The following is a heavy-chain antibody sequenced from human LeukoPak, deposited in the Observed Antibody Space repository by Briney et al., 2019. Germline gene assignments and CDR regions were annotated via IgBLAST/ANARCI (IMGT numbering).Heavy chain of an antibody. CDR3: AKAGGFCSGTSCPTDS. CDR2: ISGSGGGK. V-gene: IGHV3-23*01. CDR1: GFTFSSYA. D-gene: IGHD2-2*01. Sequence: GGSLRLSCAASGFTFSSYAMSWVRQAPGKGLEWVSSISGSGGGKYFADSVTGRFTISRDISMNTLYLQMNSLRAEDTAVYYCAKAGGFCSGTSCPTDSWGQGTLVTVSS. J-gene: IGHJ4*02.